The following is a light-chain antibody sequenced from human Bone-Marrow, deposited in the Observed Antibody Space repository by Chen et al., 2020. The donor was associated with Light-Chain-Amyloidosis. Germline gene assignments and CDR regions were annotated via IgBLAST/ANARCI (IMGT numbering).Light chain of an antibody. Sequence: EIVLTQSPGTLSLSPGEGANLSCRASQTISSNYLTWYQQKFGKAPRLLIYDSSSRATGIPDRFTGSGSGTDFTLTINRLEPEDFAMYYCQQYGTSPLTFGGGTKVEIK. V-gene: IGKV3-20*01. CDR2: DSS. CDR1: QTISSNY. CDR3: QQYGTSPLT. J-gene: IGKJ4*01.